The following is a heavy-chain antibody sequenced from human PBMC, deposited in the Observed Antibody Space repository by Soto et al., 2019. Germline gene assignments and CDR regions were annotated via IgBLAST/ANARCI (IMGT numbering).Heavy chain of an antibody. J-gene: IGHJ5*02. D-gene: IGHD3-10*01. CDR2: ISSSSSYI. CDR3: ARDLGRITPTWFDP. Sequence: PGGSLRLSCAASGFTFSSYSMNWVRQAPGKGLEWVSSISSSSSYIYYADSVKGRFTISRDNAKNSLYLQMNSLRAEDTAVYYCARDLGRITPTWFDPWGQGTLVTVSS. CDR1: GFTFSSYS. V-gene: IGHV3-21*01.